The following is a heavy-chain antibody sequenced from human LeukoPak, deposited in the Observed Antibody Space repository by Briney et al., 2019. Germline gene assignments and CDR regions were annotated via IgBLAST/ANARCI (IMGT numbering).Heavy chain of an antibody. CDR3: AREGYRRRWFDP. D-gene: IGHD3-16*02. Sequence: PSETLSLTCAVYGGSFSGYYWSWIRQPPGKGLEWIGEINHSGSTNYNPSLKSRVTISVDTSKNQFSLKLSSVTAADTAVFYCAREGYRRRWFDPWGQGTLVTVSS. J-gene: IGHJ5*02. CDR1: GGSFSGYY. CDR2: INHSGST. V-gene: IGHV4-34*01.